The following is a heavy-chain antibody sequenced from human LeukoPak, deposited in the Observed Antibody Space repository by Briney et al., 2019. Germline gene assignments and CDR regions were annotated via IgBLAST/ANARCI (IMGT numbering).Heavy chain of an antibody. CDR3: TKDRRGPAAGTWYFDS. J-gene: IGHJ4*02. V-gene: IGHV3-23*01. CDR1: GFTFSIYA. Sequence: PGRSLRLSCAASGFTFSIYAMHWVRQAPGRGLEWVSSITAIDGRTYYADSVRGRFTISRDNSKNTVYLQLNSLRAGDTAIYYCTKDRRGPAAGTWYFDSWGQGTLVTVSS. CDR2: ITAIDGRT. D-gene: IGHD6-13*01.